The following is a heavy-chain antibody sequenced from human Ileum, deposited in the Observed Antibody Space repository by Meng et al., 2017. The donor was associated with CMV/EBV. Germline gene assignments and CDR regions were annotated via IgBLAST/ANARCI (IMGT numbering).Heavy chain of an antibody. D-gene: IGHD4-23*01. J-gene: IGHJ2*01. CDR2: TYYRSKWYN. CDR3: ARVGAYGGNSVWYFDL. CDR1: GDSVSSNSAA. Sequence: SQTRSLTGAISGDSVSSNSAAWNWIRQSPSRGLEWLGRTYYRSKWYNDYAVSVKSRITINPDTSKNQFSLQLNSVTPEDTAVYYCARVGAYGGNSVWYFDLWGRGTRVTVSS. V-gene: IGHV6-1*01.